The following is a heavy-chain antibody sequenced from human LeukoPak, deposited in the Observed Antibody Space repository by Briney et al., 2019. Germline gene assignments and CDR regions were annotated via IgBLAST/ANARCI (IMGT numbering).Heavy chain of an antibody. Sequence: GGSLRLSCAASVFTVRNNYMSWVRQAPGKGRECVSVIFDGGSTYYADSVKSRFTISRDNSKNTLYLQMNSLRTEDTAVYYCARDSRYDYWGQGTLVSVSS. D-gene: IGHD3-9*01. CDR3: ARDSRYDY. V-gene: IGHV3-66*02. CDR1: VFTVRNNY. CDR2: IFDGGST. J-gene: IGHJ4*02.